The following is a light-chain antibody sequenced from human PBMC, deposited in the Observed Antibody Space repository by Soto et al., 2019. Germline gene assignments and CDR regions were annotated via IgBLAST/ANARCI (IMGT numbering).Light chain of an antibody. CDR1: SRDFSDHNH. Sequence: QSVLTQPASVSGSPGQSITISCTGTSRDFSDHNHVPWYQHHPGKAPKLIIYEVSNRPSGVSNRFSGSKSGNTASLTISGLQAEDEADYYCSSYTKSGVFGTGTKVTVL. CDR2: EVS. CDR3: SSYTKSGV. V-gene: IGLV2-14*01. J-gene: IGLJ1*01.